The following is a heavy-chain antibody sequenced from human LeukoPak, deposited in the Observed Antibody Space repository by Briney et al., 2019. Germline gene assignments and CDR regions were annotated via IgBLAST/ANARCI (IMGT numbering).Heavy chain of an antibody. CDR1: GYTFTGYY. Sequence: GASVKVSCKASGYTFTGYYMHWVRQAPGQGLEWMGRIIPILGIANYAQKFQGRVTITADKSTSTAYMELSSLRSEDTAVYYCAAGSGSYYNNGYYWGQGTLVTVSS. V-gene: IGHV1-69*02. CDR2: IIPILGIA. J-gene: IGHJ4*02. CDR3: AAGSGSYYNNGYY. D-gene: IGHD3-10*01.